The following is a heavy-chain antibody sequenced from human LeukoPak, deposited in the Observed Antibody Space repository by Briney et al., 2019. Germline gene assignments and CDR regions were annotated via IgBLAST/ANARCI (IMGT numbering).Heavy chain of an antibody. D-gene: IGHD2-2*01. CDR1: GFSVSNCE. CDR3: ARSSGEGYIVVVPAATDFDY. J-gene: IGHJ4*02. V-gene: IGHV3-48*03. CDR2: ISSGGNSI. Sequence: GGSLRLSCAASGFSVSNCEMSWVRQAPGKGLEWVSYISSGGNSIYYAHSVKGRFTISRDNAKNSLYLQMNSLRAEDTAVYYCARSSGEGYIVVVPAATDFDYWGQGTLVTVSS.